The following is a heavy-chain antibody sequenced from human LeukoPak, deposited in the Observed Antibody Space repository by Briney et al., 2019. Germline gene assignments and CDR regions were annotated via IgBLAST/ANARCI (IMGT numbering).Heavy chain of an antibody. D-gene: IGHD1-26*01. CDR3: ARTRRNSGSYYGDY. Sequence: PGGSLRLSCAASGFTFSHYGMHWVRQAPGKGLEWVAVMWSDGTKKYYADSVKGRFTVSRDTSKHTLYLQMNSLRADDTAVYYCARTRRNSGSYYGDYWGQGTLVTVSS. CDR2: MWSDGTKK. V-gene: IGHV3-33*01. J-gene: IGHJ4*02. CDR1: GFTFSHYG.